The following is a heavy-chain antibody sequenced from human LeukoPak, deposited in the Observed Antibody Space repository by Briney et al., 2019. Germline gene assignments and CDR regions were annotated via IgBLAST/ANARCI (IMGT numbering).Heavy chain of an antibody. CDR2: ISGSGGST. V-gene: IGHV3-23*01. CDR1: GFTFSSYG. CDR3: AKHVGHSSSWYGEGFDY. Sequence: GGSLRLSCAASGFTFSSYGMHWVRQAPGKGLEWVSAISGSGGSTYYADSVKGRFTISRDNSKNTLYLQMNSLRAEDTAVYYCAKHVGHSSSWYGEGFDYWGQGTLVTVSS. J-gene: IGHJ4*02. D-gene: IGHD6-13*01.